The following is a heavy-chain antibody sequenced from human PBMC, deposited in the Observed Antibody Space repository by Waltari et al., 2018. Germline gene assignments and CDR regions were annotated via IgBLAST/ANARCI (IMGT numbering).Heavy chain of an antibody. Sequence: QLQLQESGPGLVKPSETLSLTCTVSGGSISSSSYYWGWIRQPPGKGLEGIGSIYIRGSTYYNPALKSRVTISVDTSKNQFSLKLSSVTAADTAVYYCARRESSGSYYLFDYWGQGTLVTVSS. CDR3: ARRESSGSYYLFDY. CDR1: GGSISSSSYY. CDR2: IYIRGST. J-gene: IGHJ4*02. D-gene: IGHD1-26*01. V-gene: IGHV4-39*07.